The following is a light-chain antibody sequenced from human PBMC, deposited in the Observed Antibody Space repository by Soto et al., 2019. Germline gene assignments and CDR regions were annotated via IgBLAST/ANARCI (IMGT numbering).Light chain of an antibody. V-gene: IGKV1-5*03. CDR3: QQYSYFAT. J-gene: IGKJ1*01. CDR1: QSISSW. CDR2: KAS. Sequence: DIQXXXXPXXLSASVGDRVTITCRASQSISSWLTWYQQKAGQAPKLLIYKASIVESGVPSRFSGSGSGTEFTLTISSLQPDDSATYYCQQYSYFATFGQGTRVEVK.